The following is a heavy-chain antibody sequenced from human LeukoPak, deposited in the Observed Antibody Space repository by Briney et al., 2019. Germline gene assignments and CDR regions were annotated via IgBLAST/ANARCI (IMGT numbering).Heavy chain of an antibody. CDR3: AKESAIFGVVYFDY. Sequence: GGSLRLSCAASGFTFSSYSMNWVRQAPGKGLEWVSSISSSSSYIYYADSVKGRFTISRDNAKNSLYLQMNSLRAEDTAVYYCAKESAIFGVVYFDYWGQGTLVTVSS. D-gene: IGHD3-3*01. CDR1: GFTFSSYS. J-gene: IGHJ4*02. CDR2: ISSSSSYI. V-gene: IGHV3-21*04.